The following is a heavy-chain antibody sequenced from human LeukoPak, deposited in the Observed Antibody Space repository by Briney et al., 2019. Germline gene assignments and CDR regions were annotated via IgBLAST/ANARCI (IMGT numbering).Heavy chain of an antibody. CDR1: GFTFSSYA. CDR3: ARGARYCSTTSCYSYFGY. CDR2: ISNDGSNK. J-gene: IGHJ4*02. D-gene: IGHD2-2*01. V-gene: IGHV3-30-3*01. Sequence: PGGSLRLSCAASGFTFSSYAMHWVRQAPGKGLEWVAVISNDGSNKYYAESVKGRFTISRDNSKNTLYLQMNSLRAEDTAVYYCARGARYCSTTSCYSYFGYWGQGTLVTVSS.